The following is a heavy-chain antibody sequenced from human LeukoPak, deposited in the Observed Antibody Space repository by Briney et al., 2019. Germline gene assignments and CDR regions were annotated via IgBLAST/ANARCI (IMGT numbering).Heavy chain of an antibody. CDR1: GFTFDDYA. J-gene: IGHJ4*02. Sequence: GRSLRLSCAASGFTFDDYAMHWVRQAPGKGLEWVSGISWNSGSIGYADSVKGRLTISRDNAKNSLYLQMNSLRAEDTALYYCAKDRGSGSYSYRCFDYWGQGTLVTVSS. CDR3: AKDRGSGSYSYRCFDY. V-gene: IGHV3-9*01. CDR2: ISWNSGSI. D-gene: IGHD3-10*01.